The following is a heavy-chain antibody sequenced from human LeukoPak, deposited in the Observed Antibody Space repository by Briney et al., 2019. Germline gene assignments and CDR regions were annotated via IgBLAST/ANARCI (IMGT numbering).Heavy chain of an antibody. CDR3: AREGSVGSFYVY. CDR1: GYTFTDYY. D-gene: IGHD3-10*01. V-gene: IGHV1-2*02. Sequence: AAVKVSCKASGYTFTDYYMHWVRQAPGQGLEWMGWINPNSGDTKFGQKFQGRVTLTRDTSITTAYMELSGVTSEDTAVYYCAREGSVGSFYVYWGQGTLVTVSS. CDR2: INPNSGDT. J-gene: IGHJ4*02.